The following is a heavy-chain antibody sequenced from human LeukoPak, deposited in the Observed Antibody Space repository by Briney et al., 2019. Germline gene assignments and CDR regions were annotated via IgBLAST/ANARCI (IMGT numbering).Heavy chain of an antibody. V-gene: IGHV4-39*07. CDR3: ARGYWYFDL. Sequence: KPSETLSLTCTVSGGSISRSSYYWGWIRQPPGKGLEWIGSIYYSGSTYYNPSLKSRVTISVDTSKNQFSLRLSSVTAADTAVYYCARGYWYFDLWGRGTLVTVSS. J-gene: IGHJ2*01. CDR2: IYYSGST. CDR1: GGSISRSSYY.